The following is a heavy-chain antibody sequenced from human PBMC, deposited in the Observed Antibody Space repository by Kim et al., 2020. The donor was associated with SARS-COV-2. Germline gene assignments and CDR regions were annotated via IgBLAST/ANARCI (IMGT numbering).Heavy chain of an antibody. J-gene: IGHJ4*03. V-gene: IGHV4-31*03. CDR2: ICDSVST. CDR3: ESNAGCLGGY. D-gene: IGHD3-16*01. CDR1: SGSISDGGYY. Sequence: SETLSLTCTVSSGSISDGGYYWSWLPQHPGMDLVWIRNICDSVSTYSNPSIKRRVILTVDTTKNLFFLKLSLVIAADTAEYCWESNAGCLGGY.